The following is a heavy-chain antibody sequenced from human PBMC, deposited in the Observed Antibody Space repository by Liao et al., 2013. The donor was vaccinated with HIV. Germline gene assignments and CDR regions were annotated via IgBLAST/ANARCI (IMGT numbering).Heavy chain of an antibody. CDR3: ARGEPYDFWSGSYFDY. V-gene: IGHV4-61*02. CDR1: GGSISSGSYY. J-gene: IGHJ4*02. D-gene: IGHD3-3*01. Sequence: QVQLQESGPGLVKPSQTLSLTCSVSGGSISSGSYYWSWIRQPAGKGLEWIGRIYTSGGTNYNPSLKSRVTISVDTSKNQFSLKLSSVTAADTAVYFCARGEPYDFWSGSYFDYWGQGTLVTVSS. CDR2: IYTSGGT.